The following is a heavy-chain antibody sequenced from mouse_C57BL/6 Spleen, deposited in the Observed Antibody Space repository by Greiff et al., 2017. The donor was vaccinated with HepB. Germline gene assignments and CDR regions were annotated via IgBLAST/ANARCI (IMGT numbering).Heavy chain of an antibody. CDR1: GFTFTDYY. CDR2: IRNKANGYTT. CDR3: ARSSPFYWYFDV. Sequence: EVMLVESGGGLVQPGGSLSLSCAASGFTFTDYYLSWVRQPPGKALEWLGFIRNKANGYTTEYSASVKGRFTISRDNSQSILYLQMNALRAEDSATYYCARSSPFYWYFDVWGTGTTVTVSS. J-gene: IGHJ1*03. V-gene: IGHV7-3*01.